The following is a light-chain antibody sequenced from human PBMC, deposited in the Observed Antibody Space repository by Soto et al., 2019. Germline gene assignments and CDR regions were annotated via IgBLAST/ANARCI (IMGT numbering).Light chain of an antibody. Sequence: DIQLTQSPSFLSASVGDRVAITCRASQGVSRYLAWYQQKPGKPPKLLIYAASTLLSGVPSRFSGSASGTEFTLTIGSLQPEDFATYYCQQHNNYPFTFGGGTKVEIK. J-gene: IGKJ4*01. CDR3: QQHNNYPFT. CDR1: QGVSRY. V-gene: IGKV1-9*01. CDR2: AAS.